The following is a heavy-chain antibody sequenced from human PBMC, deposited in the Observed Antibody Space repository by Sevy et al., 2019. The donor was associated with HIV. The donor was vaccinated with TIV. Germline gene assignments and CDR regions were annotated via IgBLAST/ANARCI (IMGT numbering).Heavy chain of an antibody. D-gene: IGHD1-26*01. CDR2: IIPIFGTA. CDR1: GGTFSSYA. V-gene: IGHV1-69*13. Sequence: ASVNVSCKASGGTFSSYAISWVRQAPGQGLEWMGGIIPIFGTANYAQKFQGRVTITADESTSTAYMELSSLRSEDTAVYYCARGWRGGATRYYYYGMDVWGQGTTVTVSS. J-gene: IGHJ6*02. CDR3: ARGWRGGATRYYYYGMDV.